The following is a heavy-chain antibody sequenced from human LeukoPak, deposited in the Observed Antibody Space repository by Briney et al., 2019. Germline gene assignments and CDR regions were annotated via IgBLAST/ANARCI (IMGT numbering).Heavy chain of an antibody. CDR3: AREGSSWYDTNYYYYMDV. CDR2: ISSSGSTI. CDR1: GFTFSDYY. Sequence: GGSLRLSCAASGFTFSDYYMSWIRQAPGKGLEWVSYISSSGSTIYYADSVKGRFTISRDNAKNSLYLQMNSLRAEDTAVYYCAREGSSWYDTNYYYYMDVWGKGTTVTISS. J-gene: IGHJ6*03. D-gene: IGHD6-13*01. V-gene: IGHV3-11*01.